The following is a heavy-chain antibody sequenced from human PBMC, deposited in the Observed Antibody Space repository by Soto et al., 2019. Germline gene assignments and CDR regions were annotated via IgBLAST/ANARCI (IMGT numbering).Heavy chain of an antibody. CDR1: GYSFTIYW. D-gene: IGHD3-22*01. Sequence: PGESLKIPCNGSGYSFTIYWISWVRQMPGKGLEWMGRIDPSDSYTNYSPSFQGHVTISADKSISTAYLQWSSLKASDTAMYYCARVGLPDYYDSSGPDPDGSLEPWGQGTLVTVSS. CDR2: IDPSDSYT. CDR3: ARVGLPDYYDSSGPDPDGSLEP. J-gene: IGHJ5*02. V-gene: IGHV5-10-1*01.